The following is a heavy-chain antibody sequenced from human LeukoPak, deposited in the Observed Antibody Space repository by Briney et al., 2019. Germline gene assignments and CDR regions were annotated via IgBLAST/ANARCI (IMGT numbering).Heavy chain of an antibody. Sequence: PSETLSLTCTVSGGSISNYYWSWIRQPPGKGLERIGYIYNTGDTNHNPSLKSRVTISIDTSKNQFSLNLNSVTAADTAVYYCARHPFSTPFDYWGQGILVTVSS. CDR1: GGSISNYY. V-gene: IGHV4-59*08. J-gene: IGHJ4*02. D-gene: IGHD2-15*01. CDR2: IYNTGDT. CDR3: ARHPFSTPFDY.